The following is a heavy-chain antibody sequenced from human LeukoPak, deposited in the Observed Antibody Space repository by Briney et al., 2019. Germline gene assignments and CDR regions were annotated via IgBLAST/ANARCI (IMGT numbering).Heavy chain of an antibody. D-gene: IGHD3-22*01. V-gene: IGHV5-51*01. J-gene: IGHJ4*02. Sequence: GESLKISCKAFGYNFPSYWITWVRQMPGKGLEWMGIIYPGDSDTVYSPAFQGQVTISADKSTSTASLQWSSLRASDTAMYYCARQIRGDYSDTGAYLGPFDIWGQGTLVSVSS. CDR3: ARQIRGDYSDTGAYLGPFDI. CDR2: IYPGDSDT. CDR1: GYNFPSYW.